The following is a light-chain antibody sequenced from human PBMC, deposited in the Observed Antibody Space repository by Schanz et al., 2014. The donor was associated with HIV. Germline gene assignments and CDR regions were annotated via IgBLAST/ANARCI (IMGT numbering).Light chain of an antibody. CDR3: QQFHTYPYT. J-gene: IGKJ2*01. CDR1: QGIGNW. CDR2: EAS. Sequence: DIQMTQSPSILSASVGDRVSITCRASQGIGNWLAWYQQKPGSAPKLLIFEASSLEPGVPSRFSGSGSGTEFTLTISGLLPDDFATYFCQQFHTYPYTFGQGTKLEIK. V-gene: IGKV1-5*03.